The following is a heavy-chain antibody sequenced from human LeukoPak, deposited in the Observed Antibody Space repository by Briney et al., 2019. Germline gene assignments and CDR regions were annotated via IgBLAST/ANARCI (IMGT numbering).Heavy chain of an antibody. J-gene: IGHJ4*02. V-gene: IGHV5-51*01. CDR3: ARRYCSSTSCYFDY. D-gene: IGHD2-2*01. Sequence: GEALQISFKGSGCSFTSYWIGWVRRMPGKGLEWMGSIYPGDSDTRYSPSFQGQVTISADKSISTAYLQWSSLKASDTAVYYCARRYCSSTSCYFDYWGQGTLVTVSS. CDR2: IYPGDSDT. CDR1: GCSFTSYW.